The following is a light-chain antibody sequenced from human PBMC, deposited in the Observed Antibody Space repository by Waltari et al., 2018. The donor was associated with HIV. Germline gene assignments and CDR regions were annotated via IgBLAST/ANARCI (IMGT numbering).Light chain of an antibody. CDR1: SSDVGGSNY. CDR2: DVS. V-gene: IGLV2-11*01. CDR3: CSYAGSVL. J-gene: IGLJ2*01. Sequence: QSALTQPRSLSGSPGQSVTISCTGTSSDVGGSNYVSWYQPHPGKPPKHMIYDVSEPPSGVPARFSGSKSGNTASLTISGLQADDEADYYCCSYAGSVLFGGGTKLTVL.